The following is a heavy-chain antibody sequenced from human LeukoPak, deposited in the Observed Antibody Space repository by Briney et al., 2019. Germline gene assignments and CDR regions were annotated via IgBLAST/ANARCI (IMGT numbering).Heavy chain of an antibody. V-gene: IGHV4-30-2*01. CDR3: ATATSNDYGDYYFDY. CDR1: GGSISSGGYS. Sequence: SQTLSLTCAVSGGSISSGGYSWSWIRQPPGKGLEWIGYIYHSGSTYCNPSLKSRVTISVDRSKNQFSLKLSSVTAADTAVYYCATATSNDYGDYYFDYWGQGTLVTVSP. D-gene: IGHD4-17*01. J-gene: IGHJ4*02. CDR2: IYHSGST.